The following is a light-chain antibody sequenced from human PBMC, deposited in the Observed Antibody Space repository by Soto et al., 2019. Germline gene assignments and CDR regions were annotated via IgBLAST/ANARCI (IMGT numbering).Light chain of an antibody. CDR3: ASYEDSLNDYV. CDR1: SSNIGSNT. Sequence: QSVLTQPPSESGTPGQPVTISCSGTSSNIGSNTVNWYQQHPGTTPKHLIYSNNHRPSSVPYRFSGSKSGTSASLTISGLQSEEEADYYCASYEDSLNDYVFGTGTKVTVL. V-gene: IGLV1-44*01. J-gene: IGLJ1*01. CDR2: SNN.